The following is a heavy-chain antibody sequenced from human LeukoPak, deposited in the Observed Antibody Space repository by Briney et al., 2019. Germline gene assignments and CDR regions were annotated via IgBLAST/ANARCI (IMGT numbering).Heavy chain of an antibody. CDR1: GYTFTGYY. J-gene: IGHJ6*02. Sequence: GASVKVSCKASGYTFTGYYMHCVRQAPGQGLEWMGWINPNSGGTNYAQKFQGRVTMTRDTSISTAYMELSRLRSDDTAVYYCAIHGRGITMVRGVDYYYYYGMDVWGQGTTVTVSS. V-gene: IGHV1-2*02. D-gene: IGHD3-10*01. CDR3: AIHGRGITMVRGVDYYYYYGMDV. CDR2: INPNSGGT.